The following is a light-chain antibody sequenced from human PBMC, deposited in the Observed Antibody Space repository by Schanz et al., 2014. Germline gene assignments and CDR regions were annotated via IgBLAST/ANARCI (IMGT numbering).Light chain of an antibody. Sequence: DIQMTQSPTSLSASVGDRVSITCRASQSISSYLNWYQQKPGKAPKLLIYAASSLQSGVPARFSGSGSGTGFTLSINSLQPEDFAIYYCQQSYSIPYTFGQGTKLE. CDR2: AAS. V-gene: IGKV1-39*01. J-gene: IGKJ2*01. CDR1: QSISSY. CDR3: QQSYSIPYT.